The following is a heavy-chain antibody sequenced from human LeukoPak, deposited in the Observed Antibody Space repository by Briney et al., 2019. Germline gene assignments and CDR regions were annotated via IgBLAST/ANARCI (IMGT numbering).Heavy chain of an antibody. CDR3: ARVIVVHGIYYFDY. CDR2: IIPIFGTA. J-gene: IGHJ4*02. V-gene: IGHV1-69*01. D-gene: IGHD1-26*01. Sequence: SVKVSRKASGGTFSSYAISWVRQAPGQGLEWMGGIIPIFGTANYAQKFQGRVTITADESTSTAYMELSSLRSEDTAVYYCARVIVVHGIYYFDYWGQGTLVTVSS. CDR1: GGTFSSYA.